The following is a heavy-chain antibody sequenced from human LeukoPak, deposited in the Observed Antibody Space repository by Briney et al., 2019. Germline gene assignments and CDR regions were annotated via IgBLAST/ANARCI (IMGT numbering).Heavy chain of an antibody. CDR2: MNPNSGNT. Sequence: ASVKVSCKASGYTFTSYDINWVRQATGQGLEWMGWMNPNSGNTGYAQKFQGRVTMSRNTSISTAYMELSSLRSEDTAVYYCASTLGYCSSTSCYLSAFDIWGQGTMVTVSS. D-gene: IGHD2-2*01. J-gene: IGHJ3*02. CDR1: GYTFTSYD. CDR3: ASTLGYCSSTSCYLSAFDI. V-gene: IGHV1-8*01.